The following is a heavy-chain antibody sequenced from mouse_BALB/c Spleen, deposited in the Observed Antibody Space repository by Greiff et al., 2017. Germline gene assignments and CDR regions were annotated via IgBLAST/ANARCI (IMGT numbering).Heavy chain of an antibody. V-gene: IGHV1S22*01. CDR1: GYTFTSYW. Sequence: LQQPGSELVRPGASVTLSCKASGYTFTSYWMHWVKQRHGQGLEWIGNIYPGSGSTNYDEKFKSKGTLTVDTSSSTAYMHLSSLTSEDSAVYYYTRGDYYGSSLDVWGAGTTGTVSS. CDR2: IYPGSGST. J-gene: IGHJ1*01. D-gene: IGHD1-1*01. CDR3: TRGDYYGSSLDV.